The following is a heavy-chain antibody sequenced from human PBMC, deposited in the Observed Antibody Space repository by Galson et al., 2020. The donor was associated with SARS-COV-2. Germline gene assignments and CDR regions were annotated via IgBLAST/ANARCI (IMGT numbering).Heavy chain of an antibody. CDR1: GTSISSGSYS. D-gene: IGHD4-17*01. J-gene: IGHJ3*02. Sequence: SETLSLPCAVSGTSISSGSYSWNWIRQPPGKGLEWTGYISQSGGTYYNPSLKSRVTISGDRSKNQFSLRLSSVTAADTAVYYCARLHYGEYAPEAFDIWGPGTRVTVAS. CDR2: ISQSGGT. CDR3: ARLHYGEYAPEAFDI. V-gene: IGHV4-30-2*01.